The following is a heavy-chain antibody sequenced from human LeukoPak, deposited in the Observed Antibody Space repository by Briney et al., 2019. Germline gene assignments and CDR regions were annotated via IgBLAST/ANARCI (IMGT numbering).Heavy chain of an antibody. CDR2: IYTSGST. J-gene: IGHJ3*02. CDR1: GGSISSYY. D-gene: IGHD6-19*01. Sequence: SETLSLTCTVSGGSISSYYWSWIRQPPGKGLEWIGRIYTSGSTNYNPSLKSRVTISVDTSKNQFSLKLSSVTAADTAVYYCARDKGGAVPSSHAFDIWGQGTMVTVSS. V-gene: IGHV4-4*08. CDR3: ARDKGGAVPSSHAFDI.